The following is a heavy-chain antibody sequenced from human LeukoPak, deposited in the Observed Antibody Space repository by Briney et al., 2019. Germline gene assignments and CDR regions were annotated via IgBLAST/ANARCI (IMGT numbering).Heavy chain of an antibody. V-gene: IGHV4-61*02. Sequence: KPSQTLSLTCTVSGGSFDSGTYYWGWVRQPPGKGLEWIGRMYTSGTENYNPSLKSRASISLDPSKSQFSLTLFSVTAADTAVYYCATGGRLRGVTDWGQGTLVTVSS. CDR3: ATGGRLRGVTD. CDR1: GGSFDSGTYY. CDR2: MYTSGTE. D-gene: IGHD3-10*01. J-gene: IGHJ4*02.